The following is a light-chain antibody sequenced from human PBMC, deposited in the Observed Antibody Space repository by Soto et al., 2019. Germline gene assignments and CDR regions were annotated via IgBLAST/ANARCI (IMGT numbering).Light chain of an antibody. V-gene: IGLV2-8*01. J-gene: IGLJ3*02. Sequence: QSALTQPPSASGSPGQSVTISCTGTSSDVGAYNYVSWYQQYPGKAPKLMIYEVTKRPSGVPDRISGSKSGNTASLTVSGLQAEDEADYYGTSYARNSIWVFGGGTKLTVL. CDR1: SSDVGAYNY. CDR3: TSYARNSIWV. CDR2: EVT.